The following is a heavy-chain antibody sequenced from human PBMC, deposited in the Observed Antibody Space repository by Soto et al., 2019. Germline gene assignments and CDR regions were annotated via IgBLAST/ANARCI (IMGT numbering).Heavy chain of an antibody. CDR2: IYPGDSDT. D-gene: IGHD4-4*01. CDR3: ASTLNSNYVGYYYYYGMDV. CDR1: GYSFTSYW. J-gene: IGHJ6*02. Sequence: GESLKISCKGSGYSFTSYWIGWVRQVPGKGLEWMGIIYPGDSDTRYSPSFQGQVTISADKSISTAYLQWSSLKASDTAMYYYASTLNSNYVGYYYYYGMDVWGQGTTVTVSS. V-gene: IGHV5-51*01.